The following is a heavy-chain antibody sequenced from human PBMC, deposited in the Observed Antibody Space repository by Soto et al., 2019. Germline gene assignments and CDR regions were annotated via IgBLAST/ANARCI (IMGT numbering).Heavy chain of an antibody. J-gene: IGHJ5*02. CDR2: IIPIFGTA. CDR1: GGTFSSYA. Sequence: SVKVSCKTSGGTFSSYAISWVRQAPGQGLEWMGKIIPIFGTANYAQKFQGRVTITADESTSTAYMELSSLRSEDTALYYCARGLYCTRSSCYNHWFDPWGQRTMVTVS. V-gene: IGHV1-69*13. CDR3: ARGLYCTRSSCYNHWFDP. D-gene: IGHD2-15*01.